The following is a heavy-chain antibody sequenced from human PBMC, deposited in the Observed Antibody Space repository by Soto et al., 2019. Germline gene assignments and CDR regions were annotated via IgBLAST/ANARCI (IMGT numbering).Heavy chain of an antibody. CDR3: ARRNYDFWSGYYYGMDV. Sequence: GESLKISCKGSGYSFTSYWIGWVRQMPGKGLEWMGIIYPGDSDTRYSPSFQGQVTISADKSISTAYLQWSSLKASDTAMYYCARRNYDFWSGYYYGMDVWGQGTTVTVSS. CDR1: GYSFTSYW. D-gene: IGHD3-3*01. CDR2: IYPGDSDT. J-gene: IGHJ6*02. V-gene: IGHV5-51*01.